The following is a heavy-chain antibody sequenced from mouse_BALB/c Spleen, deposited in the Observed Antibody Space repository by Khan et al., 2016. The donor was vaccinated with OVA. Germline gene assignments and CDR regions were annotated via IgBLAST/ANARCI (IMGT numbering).Heavy chain of an antibody. Sequence: QVQLKQSGPGLVQPSQSLSITCTVSGFSFSTYGIHWIRQSQGKGLEWLGLIRSGGSTDYNGAFISRLNITKDNSKSQVFFKMNRLHADDTAIYYCARNAYMYDFTYWGQGTLVTVSA. J-gene: IGHJ3*01. CDR3: ARNAYMYDFTY. CDR1: GFSFSTYG. V-gene: IGHV2-2*01. D-gene: IGHD2-14*01. CDR2: IRSGGST.